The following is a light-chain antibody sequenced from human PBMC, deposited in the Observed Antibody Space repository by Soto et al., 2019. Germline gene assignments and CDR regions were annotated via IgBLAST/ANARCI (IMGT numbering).Light chain of an antibody. CDR2: AAS. CDR3: QQYNSYSPT. J-gene: IGKJ1*01. Sequence: DIQMTQSPSTLSVSVGDRVTITCRASQTISSWLAWYQQKPGKAPKLLIYAASSLQSGVPSRFSGSGSETEFTLTISGLQPGDSATYYCQQYNSYSPTFGQGTKVDIK. CDR1: QTISSW. V-gene: IGKV1-5*01.